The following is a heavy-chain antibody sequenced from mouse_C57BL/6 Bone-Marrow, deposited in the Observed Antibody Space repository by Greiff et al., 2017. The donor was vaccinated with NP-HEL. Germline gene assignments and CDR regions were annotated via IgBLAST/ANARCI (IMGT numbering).Heavy chain of an antibody. D-gene: IGHD1-1*01. J-gene: IGHJ3*01. CDR2: ISNGGGST. CDR1: GFTFSDYY. V-gene: IGHV5-12*01. Sequence: EVHLVESGGGLVQPGGSLKLSCAASGFTFSDYYMYWVRQTPEKRLEWVAYISNGGGSTYYPDTVKGRFTISRDNAKNTLYLQMSRLKSEDTAMYYCARRGSSYDWFAYWGKGTLVTVSA. CDR3: ARRGSSYDWFAY.